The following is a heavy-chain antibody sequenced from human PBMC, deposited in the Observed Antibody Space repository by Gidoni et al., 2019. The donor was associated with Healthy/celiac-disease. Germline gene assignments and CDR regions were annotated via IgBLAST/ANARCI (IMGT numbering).Heavy chain of an antibody. D-gene: IGHD3-16*02. CDR1: GGSLSSGSYY. Sequence: QVQLQESGPGLWKPSQTLSLTCTVSGGSLSSGSYYWSWSRRPAGKGLEWSGRIYTSGSTNSKPALRSRVTMSVDTSKIQFSLKLSSVTAADTAVYYCARYHLMITFGGVISDYYYYGMDVWGQGTTVTVSS. V-gene: IGHV4-61*02. CDR3: ARYHLMITFGGVISDYYYYGMDV. CDR2: IYTSGST. J-gene: IGHJ6*02.